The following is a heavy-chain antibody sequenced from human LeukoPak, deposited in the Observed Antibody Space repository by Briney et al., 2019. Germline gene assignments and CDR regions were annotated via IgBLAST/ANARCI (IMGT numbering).Heavy chain of an antibody. J-gene: IGHJ5*02. V-gene: IGHV4-39*01. CDR3: ARRGRDCTSTSCLFDP. CDR1: GGSISSNSYY. D-gene: IGHD2-2*01. CDR2: IYYTRST. Sequence: PSETLSLTCTVSGGSISSNSYYWGWIRQPPGKGLEWIGSIYYTRSTYYNPSLKSRVTISVDTSKNQFSLKLSSVTAADTAVYYCARRGRDCTSTSCLFDPWGQGALVTVSS.